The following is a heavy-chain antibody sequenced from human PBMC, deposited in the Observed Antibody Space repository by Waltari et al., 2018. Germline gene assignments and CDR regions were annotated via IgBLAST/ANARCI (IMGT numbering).Heavy chain of an antibody. CDR2: INHSGST. D-gene: IGHD3-10*01. V-gene: IGHV4-34*01. CDR3: ARVSSGGLATPDY. J-gene: IGHJ4*02. Sequence: QVQLQQWGAGLLKPSETLSLTCAVYGGSFSGYSWRWIRQPPGKGLEWIGEINHSGSTNYNPSLKSRVTISVDKSKNQFSLKLSSVTAADTAVYYCARVSSGGLATPDYWGQGTLVTVSS. CDR1: GGSFSGYS.